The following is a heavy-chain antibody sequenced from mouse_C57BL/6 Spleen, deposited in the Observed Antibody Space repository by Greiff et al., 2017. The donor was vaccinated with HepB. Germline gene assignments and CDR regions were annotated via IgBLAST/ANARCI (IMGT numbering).Heavy chain of an antibody. CDR3: ARLLIGAMDY. J-gene: IGHJ4*01. Sequence: EVKLVESGGGLVQPGGSLSLSCAASGFTFTDYYMSWVRQPPGKALEWLGFIRNKANGYTTEYSASVKGRFTISRDNSQSILYLQMNALRAEDSATYYCARLLIGAMDYWGQGTSVTVSS. D-gene: IGHD2-14*01. V-gene: IGHV7-3*01. CDR2: IRNKANGYTT. CDR1: GFTFTDYY.